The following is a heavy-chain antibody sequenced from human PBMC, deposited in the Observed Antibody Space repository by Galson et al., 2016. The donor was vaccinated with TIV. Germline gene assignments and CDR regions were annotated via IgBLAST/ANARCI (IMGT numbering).Heavy chain of an antibody. CDR1: GFTFDDYA. CDR3: AKDGRGYYDYMDV. Sequence: SLRLSCAASGFTFDDYAMHWVRQVPGKGLEWVSGINWNSGDINYADSVKGRFTISRDNAKKSLYLQMNSLRPEDTALYYCAKDGRGYYDYMDVWGNGTTVTVSS. V-gene: IGHV3-9*01. D-gene: IGHD1-26*01. J-gene: IGHJ6*03. CDR2: INWNSGDI.